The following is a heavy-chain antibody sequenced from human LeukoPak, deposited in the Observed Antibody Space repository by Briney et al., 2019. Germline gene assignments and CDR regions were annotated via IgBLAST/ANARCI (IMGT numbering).Heavy chain of an antibody. Sequence: GASVKVSCKASGYTFTGYYMHWVRQAPGHGLEWMGWINPNSGGTNYAQKFQGWVTMTRDTSISTAYMELSRLRSDDTAVYYCARADENCGGDCYPDYYGMDVWGQGTTVTVSS. J-gene: IGHJ6*02. CDR2: INPNSGGT. CDR1: GYTFTGYY. D-gene: IGHD2-21*02. CDR3: ARADENCGGDCYPDYYGMDV. V-gene: IGHV1-2*04.